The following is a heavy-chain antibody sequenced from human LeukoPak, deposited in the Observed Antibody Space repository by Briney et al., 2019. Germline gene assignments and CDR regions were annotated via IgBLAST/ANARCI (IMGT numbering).Heavy chain of an antibody. CDR3: AELGITMIGGV. Sequence: GGSLRLSCEASGFSFSNYNMDWVRQTPGKGLDWISSITTSSSYTFYADSVKGRFTISRDNARNSLYLQMDSLTAEDTAVYYCAELGITMIGGVWGKGTTVTISS. CDR2: ITTSSSYT. CDR1: GFSFSNYN. J-gene: IGHJ6*04. V-gene: IGHV3-21*01. D-gene: IGHD3-10*02.